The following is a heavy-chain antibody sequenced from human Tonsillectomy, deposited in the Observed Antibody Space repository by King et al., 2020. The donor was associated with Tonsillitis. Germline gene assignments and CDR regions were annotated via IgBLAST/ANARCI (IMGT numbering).Heavy chain of an antibody. J-gene: IGHJ4*02. V-gene: IGHV4-39*07. CDR3: ARSLAYFDY. CDR2: IYYTGST. CDR1: GGSISSSTYY. Sequence: LQLQESGPGLVKPSETLSLTCTVSGGSISSSTYYWGWIRQPPGKGLEWIGSIYYTGSTYYNPSLESRVTISVDTSKNQFSLKLSSVTPADTAVYYCARSLAYFDYWGQGTLVTVSS.